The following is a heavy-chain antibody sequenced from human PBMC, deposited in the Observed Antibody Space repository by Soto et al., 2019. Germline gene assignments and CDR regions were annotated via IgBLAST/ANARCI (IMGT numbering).Heavy chain of an antibody. J-gene: IGHJ6*02. CDR3: VRGSGKYYYGMDV. CDR1: GGSISSYY. CDR2: IYYSGST. D-gene: IGHD3-10*01. V-gene: IGHV4-59*08. Sequence: SETLSLTCTVSGGSISSYYWSWIRRPPGKRLEWIGYIYYSGSTNYNPSLKGRVTISVDTSKNQFSLKLSSVTAADTAVYYCVRGSGKYYYGMDVWGQGTTVTVSS.